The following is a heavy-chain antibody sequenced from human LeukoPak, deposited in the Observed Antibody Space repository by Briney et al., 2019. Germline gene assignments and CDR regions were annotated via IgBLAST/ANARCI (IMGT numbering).Heavy chain of an antibody. J-gene: IGHJ6*02. Sequence: GGSLRLSCAASGFTFSSYWMSWVRQAPGKGLEWVANIKQDGSEKYYVDPVKGRFTISRDNAKNSLYLQMNSLRAEDTAVYYCARDPGSGYSYAFFYGMDVWGQGTTVTVSS. CDR3: ARDPGSGYSYAFFYGMDV. D-gene: IGHD5-18*01. V-gene: IGHV3-7*01. CDR1: GFTFSSYW. CDR2: IKQDGSEK.